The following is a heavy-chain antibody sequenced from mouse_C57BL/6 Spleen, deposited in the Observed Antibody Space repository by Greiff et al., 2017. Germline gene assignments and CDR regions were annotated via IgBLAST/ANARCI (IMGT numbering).Heavy chain of an antibody. J-gene: IGHJ2*01. CDR1: GFTFSDYY. V-gene: IGHV5-12*01. Sequence: EVHLVESGGGLVQPGGSLKLSCAASGFTFSDYYMYWVRQTPEKRLEWVAYISNGGGSTYYPDTVQGRFTISRDTAKNTLYLQMSRLKSEDTAVYYCARGGTTQNYIDYWGQGTTRTVSS. CDR3: ARGGTTQNYIDY. D-gene: IGHD1-1*01. CDR2: ISNGGGST.